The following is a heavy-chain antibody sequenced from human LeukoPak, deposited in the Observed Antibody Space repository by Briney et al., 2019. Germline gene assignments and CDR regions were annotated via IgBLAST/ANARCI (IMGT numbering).Heavy chain of an antibody. J-gene: IGHJ5*02. CDR2: SYYSGST. CDR3: ARHIVVVVAAPQGWFDP. V-gene: IGHV4-39*01. Sequence: SETLSLTCTVSGGSISSSSYYWGWIRQPPGKGLEWIGSSYYSGSTYYNPSLKSRVTISVDTSKNQFSLKLSSLTAADTAVYYCARHIVVVVAAPQGWFDPWGQGTLVTVSS. D-gene: IGHD2-15*01. CDR1: GGSISSSSYY.